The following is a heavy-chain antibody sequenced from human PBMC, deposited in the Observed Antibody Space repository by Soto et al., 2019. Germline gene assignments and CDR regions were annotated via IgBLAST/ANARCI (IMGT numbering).Heavy chain of an antibody. D-gene: IGHD1-1*01. J-gene: IGHJ6*03. Sequence: SETLSLTCTASGGSISSYYWSWIRHPPGKGLEWIGYIYYSGSTNYNPSLKSRVTISVETSKNQFSLKLSSVTAADTAVYYCARLLVGRQPRLYYYMDVWGKGTTVTVSS. CDR2: IYYSGST. V-gene: IGHV4-59*08. CDR1: GGSISSYY. CDR3: ARLLVGRQPRLYYYMDV.